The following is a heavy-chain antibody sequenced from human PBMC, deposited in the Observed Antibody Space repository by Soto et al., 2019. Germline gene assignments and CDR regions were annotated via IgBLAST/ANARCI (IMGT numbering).Heavy chain of an antibody. CDR1: GFTFDYYW. CDR3: ARGNLGGFDL. J-gene: IGHJ3*01. D-gene: IGHD4-4*01. CDR2: IQNDGSRT. V-gene: IGHV3-74*01. Sequence: EVQLVESEGGLVQRGGSLRLSCAASGFTFDYYWMHWVRQAPGQGLVWVAHIQNDGSRTTYADSVKGRFTISRDSAKNALYLQTNSLGAAETAVYYCARGNLGGFDLWGQGTSVTVSS.